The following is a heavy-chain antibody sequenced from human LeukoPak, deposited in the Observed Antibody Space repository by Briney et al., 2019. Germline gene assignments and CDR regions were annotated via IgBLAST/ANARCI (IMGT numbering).Heavy chain of an antibody. Sequence: SETLSLTCTVSGGSISSSSNYWGWIRQPPGKGLEWIGCIYYSGSTYYNPSLKSRVTISVATSKNQFSLKLRSVTAADTAVYDCATRWGGQQLPDYFDYWGQGTLVTVSS. J-gene: IGHJ4*02. V-gene: IGHV4-39*01. CDR2: IYYSGST. CDR3: ATRWGGQQLPDYFDY. D-gene: IGHD6-13*01. CDR1: GGSISSSSNY.